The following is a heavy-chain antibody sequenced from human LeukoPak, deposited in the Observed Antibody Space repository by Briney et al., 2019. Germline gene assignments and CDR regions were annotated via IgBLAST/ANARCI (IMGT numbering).Heavy chain of an antibody. D-gene: IGHD1/OR15-1a*01. J-gene: IGHJ3*02. V-gene: IGHV1-8*01. Sequence: GASVKVSCKASGYTFTRYDIKWVRPATGQGLEWIGSMNPNSGNTGYAQKFQGRVTMTRNTSISTAYMELSSLRSEDTAVYYCARGLTGTLNSDAFDIWGQGTMVTVSS. CDR2: MNPNSGNT. CDR3: ARGLTGTLNSDAFDI. CDR1: GYTFTRYD.